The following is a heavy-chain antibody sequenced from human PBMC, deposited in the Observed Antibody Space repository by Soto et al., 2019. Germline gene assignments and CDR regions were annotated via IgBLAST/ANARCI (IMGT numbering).Heavy chain of an antibody. D-gene: IGHD2-15*01. CDR1: GGSISSSSYY. Sequence: SETLSLTCTVSGGSISSSSYYWGWIRQPPGKGLEWIGSIYYSGSTYYNPSLKSRVTISVDTSKNQFSRKLSSVTAADTAVYYCARHSPLVVVVAATGWFDYWGQGTLVTVSS. V-gene: IGHV4-39*01. CDR2: IYYSGST. CDR3: ARHSPLVVVVAATGWFDY. J-gene: IGHJ4*02.